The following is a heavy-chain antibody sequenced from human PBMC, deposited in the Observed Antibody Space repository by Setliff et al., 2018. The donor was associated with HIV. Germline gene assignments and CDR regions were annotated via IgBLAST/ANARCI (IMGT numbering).Heavy chain of an antibody. J-gene: IGHJ4*02. V-gene: IGHV3-23*01. CDR3: AKAHWDPLSPDH. CDR2: INSAERT. Sequence: GESLKISCAASGFSFSNYAMTWVRQAPGKGLEWVSTINSAERTFYAKSVKGRFTISRDNSKSTLYLQVSSLRAEDTAVYFCAKAHWDPLSPDHWGQGTLVTVSS. D-gene: IGHD1-26*01. CDR1: GFSFSNYA.